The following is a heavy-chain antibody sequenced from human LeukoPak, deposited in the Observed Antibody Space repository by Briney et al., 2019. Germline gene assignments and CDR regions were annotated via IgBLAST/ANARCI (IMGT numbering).Heavy chain of an antibody. J-gene: IGHJ4*02. V-gene: IGHV3-7*01. CDR2: MKEDGTEI. Sequence: PGGSLRLSCVVSGFTFDMSTRTWVRQAPGKGPEWVAKMKEDGTEIFYAGSVAGRFTTSRDNSKNSLYLRMNSLRVEDTAVYYCATGGAPGGRFENWGQGTLVTVSS. CDR1: GFTFDMST. CDR3: ATGGAPGGRFEN. D-gene: IGHD3-16*01.